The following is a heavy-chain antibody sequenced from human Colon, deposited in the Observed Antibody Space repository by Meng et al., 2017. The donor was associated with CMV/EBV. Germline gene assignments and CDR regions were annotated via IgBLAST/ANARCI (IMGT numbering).Heavy chain of an antibody. Sequence: GSLRLSCTVSGGSINSDYWTWVRQPPGKGLEWVGFFSNSGGSLYNPSLESRAFISGDTSKSQFSLRLDSLTSADTAPNSCARLHRGFSNGYGVFDSWSQGTLVTVSS. D-gene: IGHD5-18*01. CDR2: FSNSGGS. CDR1: GGSINSDY. V-gene: IGHV4-59*01. J-gene: IGHJ4*02. CDR3: ARLHRGFSNGYGVFDS.